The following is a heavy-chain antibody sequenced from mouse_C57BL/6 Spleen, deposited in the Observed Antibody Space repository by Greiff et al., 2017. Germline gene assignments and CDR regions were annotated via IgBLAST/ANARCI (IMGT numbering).Heavy chain of an antibody. CDR1: GFTFSSYA. J-gene: IGHJ1*03. Sequence: EVMLVESGEGLVKPGGSLKLSCAASGFTFSSYAMSWVRQTPEKRLEWVAYISSGGDYIYYADNVKGRYTISRDNARNTLYLQMSSLKSEDTAMYYCTRDLITTVVAFHWYFDGWGTGTTVTVSS. V-gene: IGHV5-9-1*02. CDR2: ISSGGDYI. D-gene: IGHD1-1*01. CDR3: TRDLITTVVAFHWYFDG.